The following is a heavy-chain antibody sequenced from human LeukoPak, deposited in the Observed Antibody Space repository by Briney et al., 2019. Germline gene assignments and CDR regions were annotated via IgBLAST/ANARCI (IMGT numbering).Heavy chain of an antibody. CDR1: GLTFSSYG. J-gene: IGHJ4*02. CDR3: AGERDYFDY. CDR2: IGYDGSDI. Sequence: GGSLRLSCAASGLTFSSYGMHWVRQAPGKGLEWVAVIGYDGSDIYYADSVKGRFTISRDNSKNTLYLQMNSLRAEDTAVYYCAGERDYFDYWGQGTLVTVSS. V-gene: IGHV3-33*01.